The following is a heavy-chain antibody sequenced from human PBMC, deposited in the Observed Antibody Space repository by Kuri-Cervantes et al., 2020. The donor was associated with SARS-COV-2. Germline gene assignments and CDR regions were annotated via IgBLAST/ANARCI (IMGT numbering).Heavy chain of an antibody. CDR2: IYYDGST. Sequence: GSLRLSCTVSGGSISSYYWSWIRQPPGKGLEWIGHIYYDGSTNYKTSLKGRVTISLDTSKNQFSLKVDFVTAADTAVYYCARASTSFDDWGHGTLVTVSS. V-gene: IGHV4-59*01. J-gene: IGHJ4*01. CDR3: ARASTSFDD. CDR1: GGSISSYY.